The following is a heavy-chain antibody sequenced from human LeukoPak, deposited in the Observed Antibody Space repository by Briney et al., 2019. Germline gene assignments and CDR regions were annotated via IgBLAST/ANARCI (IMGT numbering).Heavy chain of an antibody. J-gene: IGHJ4*02. CDR3: ARGYYDSSGLWGSGY. V-gene: IGHV3-7*04. CDR1: GFSFNSYW. Sequence: GGSLRLSCAASGFSFNSYWMRWVRQAPGKGLEWVANIKEDGSKKYYVDSVKGRFTISRDNAKNSLYLQMNSLRAEDTAVYYCARGYYDSSGLWGSGYWGQGTLVTVSS. D-gene: IGHD3-22*01. CDR2: IKEDGSKK.